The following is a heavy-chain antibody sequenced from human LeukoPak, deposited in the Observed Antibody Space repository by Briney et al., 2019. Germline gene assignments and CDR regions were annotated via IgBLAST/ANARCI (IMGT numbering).Heavy chain of an antibody. CDR2: INHSGST. D-gene: IGHD6-19*01. Sequence: SETLSLTCTVSGGSISSSSYYWSWIRQPPGKGLEWIGEINHSGSTNYNPSLKSRVTISVDTSKNQFSLKLSSVTAADTAVYYCARGIAVAGGDFDYWGQGTLVTVSS. V-gene: IGHV4-39*07. CDR1: GGSISSSSYY. CDR3: ARGIAVAGGDFDY. J-gene: IGHJ4*02.